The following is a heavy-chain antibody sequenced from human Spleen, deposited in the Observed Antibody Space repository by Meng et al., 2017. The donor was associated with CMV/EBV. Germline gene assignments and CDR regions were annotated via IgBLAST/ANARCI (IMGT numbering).Heavy chain of an antibody. V-gene: IGHV1-46*01. J-gene: IGHJ4*02. CDR2: INPDGGST. Sequence: ASGFTFTTYYTSWVRKAPGQGLEWLGIINPDGGSTAYAQKFQGRVTMTKDTSISTVYMELTSLRSGDTAVYYCARSSPLTKYYFDYWGQGTLVTVSS. CDR3: ARSSPLTKYYFDY. CDR1: GFTFTTYY.